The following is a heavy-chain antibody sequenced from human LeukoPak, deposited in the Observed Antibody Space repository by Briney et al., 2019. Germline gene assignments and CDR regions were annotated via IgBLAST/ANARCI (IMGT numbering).Heavy chain of an antibody. CDR2: INHDATEK. Sequence: GGSLRLSCVASGFSFDSYWMNWVRQAPGRGLEWVANINHDATEKYYVDSVKGRFTISRDNAKNSLYLQMNSLRAEDTAVYYCARVRRYCSGGSCSLGRYYYYXXMDVWXXXXTVTIS. CDR1: GFSFDSYW. V-gene: IGHV3-7*01. CDR3: ARVRRYCSGGSCSLGRYYYYXXMDV. D-gene: IGHD2-15*01. J-gene: IGHJ6*03.